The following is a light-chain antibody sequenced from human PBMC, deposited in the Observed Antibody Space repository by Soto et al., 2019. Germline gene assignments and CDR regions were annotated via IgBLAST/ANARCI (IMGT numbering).Light chain of an antibody. CDR3: HQYYSSIT. CDR2: GSS. V-gene: IGKV3-20*01. CDR1: QDVDSNF. J-gene: IGKJ4*01. Sequence: EIVLTQSPGTLSLSPGERATLSCRASQDVDSNFLAWYQQRPGQAPRLLIYGSSRRATCIPDRFSGSGSGTDFTLTISRVGPEDIAVYFCHQYYSSITFGGGTKVEVK.